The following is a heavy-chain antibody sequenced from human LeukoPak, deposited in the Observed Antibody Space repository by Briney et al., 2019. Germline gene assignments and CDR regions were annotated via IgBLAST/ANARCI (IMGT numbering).Heavy chain of an antibody. V-gene: IGHV4-38-2*02. Sequence: SETLSLTCTVSGYSISSGYYWGWIRQPPGKGLEWIGSIYHSGSTYYNPSLKSRVTISVDTSKNQFSLKLSSVTAADTAVYYRARSERASSWFFDYWGQGTLVTVSS. CDR3: ARSERASSWFFDY. D-gene: IGHD6-13*01. CDR1: GYSISSGYY. CDR2: IYHSGST. J-gene: IGHJ4*02.